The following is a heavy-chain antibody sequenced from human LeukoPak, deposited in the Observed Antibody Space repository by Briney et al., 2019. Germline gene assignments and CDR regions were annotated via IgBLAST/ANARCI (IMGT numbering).Heavy chain of an antibody. Sequence: SETLSLTCAVYGGSFSGYYWSWIRQPPGKGLEWIGYIYHSGSTYYNPSLKSRVTISVDRSKNQFSLKLSSVTAADTAVYYCARDQTGYCSSTSCYSGMDVWGQGTTVTVSS. V-gene: IGHV4-34*01. CDR1: GGSFSGYY. J-gene: IGHJ6*02. D-gene: IGHD2-2*02. CDR2: IYHSGST. CDR3: ARDQTGYCSSTSCYSGMDV.